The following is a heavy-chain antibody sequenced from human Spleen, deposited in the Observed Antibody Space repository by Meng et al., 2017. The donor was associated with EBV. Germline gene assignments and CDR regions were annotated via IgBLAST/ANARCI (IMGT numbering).Heavy chain of an antibody. D-gene: IGHD2/OR15-2a*01. CDR2: VYYTGST. J-gene: IGHJ4*02. V-gene: IGHV4-61*01. CDR1: CGSVSSDSLH. Sequence: QVQLQESGPGLVKPSETLSLTCTVSCGSVSSDSLHWSSIRQPPGKGLEWIGYVYYTGSTNYNPSLKSRVTISVDTSKNQFSLKLNYVTAADTAVYYCARDQISEWDFYDYWGQGILVTVSS. CDR3: ARDQISEWDFYDY.